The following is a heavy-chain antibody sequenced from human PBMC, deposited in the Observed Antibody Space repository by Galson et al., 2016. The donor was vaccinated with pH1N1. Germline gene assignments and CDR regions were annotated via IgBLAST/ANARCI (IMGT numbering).Heavy chain of an antibody. CDR3: VKLDGYNWGSFQH. D-gene: IGHD5-24*01. V-gene: IGHV3-9*01. J-gene: IGHJ1*01. CDR1: GFTFDDYA. Sequence: SLRLSCAATGFTFDDYAMHWVRQAPGKGLEWVSGISWNSGSIGYADSVKGRFTISRDNAKNSLYLQMNSLRAEDTALYYCVKLDGYNWGSFQHWGQGTLVTVSS. CDR2: ISWNSGSI.